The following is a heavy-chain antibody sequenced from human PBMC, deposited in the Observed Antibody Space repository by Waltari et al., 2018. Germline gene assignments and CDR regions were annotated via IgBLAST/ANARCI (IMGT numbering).Heavy chain of an antibody. Sequence: QVQLQQWGAGLLKPSETLSLTCAVYGGSFSGYYWSWIRQPPGKGLEWNGEINHSGSTNYNPSLKSRVTISVDTSKNQFSLKLSSVTAADTAVYYCARGREDNVVVVAGKFDYWGQGTLVTVSS. CDR2: INHSGST. CDR3: ARGREDNVVVVAGKFDY. D-gene: IGHD2-15*01. J-gene: IGHJ4*02. CDR1: GGSFSGYY. V-gene: IGHV4-34*01.